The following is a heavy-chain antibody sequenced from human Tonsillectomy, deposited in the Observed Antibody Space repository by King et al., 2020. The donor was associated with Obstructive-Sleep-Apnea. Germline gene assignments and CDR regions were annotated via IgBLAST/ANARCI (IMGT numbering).Heavy chain of an antibody. Sequence: VQLVESGGGLVKPGESLRLSCAASGFTFSPAWLTWVRQAPGKGLECVGRITAKTNGGTIDYAAAVKGRFIISRDDADNTLYLHMNRLRTEDTAVYYCTADLFESNGYCNDYWGQGTLVAVAS. D-gene: IGHD3-22*01. CDR1: GFTFSPAW. J-gene: IGHJ4*02. CDR3: TADLFESNGYCNDY. V-gene: IGHV3-15*01. CDR2: ITAKTNGGTI.